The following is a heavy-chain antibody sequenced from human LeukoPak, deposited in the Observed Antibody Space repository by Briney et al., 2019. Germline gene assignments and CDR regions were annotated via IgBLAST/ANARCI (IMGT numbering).Heavy chain of an antibody. V-gene: IGHV1-2*06. Sequence: ASVKVSCKASGYTFTGYYMHWVRPAPGQGLEWMGRINPNSGGTNYAQKFQGRVTMTRDTSINTAYMELSSLRSEDTAVYYCASNPPRTGDFNSWGQGALVTVSS. CDR3: ASNPPRTGDFNS. J-gene: IGHJ4*02. CDR2: INPNSGGT. D-gene: IGHD7-27*01. CDR1: GYTFTGYY.